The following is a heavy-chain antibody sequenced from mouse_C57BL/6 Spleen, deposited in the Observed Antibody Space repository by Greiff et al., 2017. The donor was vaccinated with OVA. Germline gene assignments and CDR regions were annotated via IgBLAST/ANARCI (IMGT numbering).Heavy chain of an antibody. J-gene: IGHJ1*03. CDR1: GYTFTSYW. Sequence: QVQLQQPGTELVKPGASVKLSCKASGYTFTSYWMHWVKQRPGQGLEWIGNINPSYGGTNYNEKFKSKATLTVEKSSSTAYMQLSSLTSDDSAVYYCARAPSYYGSSYGYFDVWGTGTTVTVSS. V-gene: IGHV1-53*01. CDR2: INPSYGGT. D-gene: IGHD1-1*01. CDR3: ARAPSYYGSSYGYFDV.